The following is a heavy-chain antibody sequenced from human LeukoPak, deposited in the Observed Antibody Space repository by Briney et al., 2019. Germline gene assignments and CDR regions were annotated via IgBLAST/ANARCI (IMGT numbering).Heavy chain of an antibody. D-gene: IGHD2-15*01. Sequence: GASVKVSCKASGYTITSYDINWVRQATGQGLEWMGWMNPNSGNTGYAQKFQGRVTITADESTSTAYMELSSLRSEDTAVYYCARGRYCSGGSCMDYLDYWGQGTLVTVSS. CDR3: ARGRYCSGGSCMDYLDY. CDR2: MNPNSGNT. J-gene: IGHJ4*02. CDR1: GYTITSYD. V-gene: IGHV1-8*01.